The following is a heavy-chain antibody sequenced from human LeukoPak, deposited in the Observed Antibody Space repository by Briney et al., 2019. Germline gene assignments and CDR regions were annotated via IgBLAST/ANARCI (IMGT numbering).Heavy chain of an antibody. Sequence: SVKVSCKASGGTFSSYAISWVRQAPGQGLEWMGGIIPIFGSANYAQKFQGRVTITADESTSTAYMELSSLRSEDTAVYYCARGHHYDSSGCYYVGYYFDYWGQGTLVTVSS. J-gene: IGHJ4*02. CDR3: ARGHHYDSSGCYYVGYYFDY. V-gene: IGHV1-69*13. D-gene: IGHD3-22*01. CDR2: IIPIFGSA. CDR1: GGTFSSYA.